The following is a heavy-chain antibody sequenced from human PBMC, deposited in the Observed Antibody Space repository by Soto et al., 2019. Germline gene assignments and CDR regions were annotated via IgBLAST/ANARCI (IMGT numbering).Heavy chain of an antibody. CDR2: MYNTGST. J-gene: IGHJ6*02. CDR3: ARDLWGYCGTDCYPLDV. CDR1: GGSISGYY. D-gene: IGHD2-21*02. Sequence: QVQLQESGPGLVKPSETLSLTCTVSGGSISGYYWSWIRQPPGKGLERIGYMYNTGSTVYNPSFKSRVPISVDTSKIQFSLKLNSVTAADTAVYYCARDLWGYCGTDCYPLDVWGQGTTVTVSS. V-gene: IGHV4-59*01.